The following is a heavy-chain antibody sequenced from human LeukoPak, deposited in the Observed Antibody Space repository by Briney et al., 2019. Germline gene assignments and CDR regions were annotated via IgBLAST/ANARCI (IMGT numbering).Heavy chain of an antibody. J-gene: IGHJ4*02. Sequence: GESLKISCKGSGETFTSYWIGWVRQMPGKGLEWMGIIYPGDSDTRYSPSFQGQVTVSADKSISAAYLQWSSLKASDTAMYYRARRRRDGYNYDYWGQGTLVTVSS. CDR3: ARRRRDGYNYDY. V-gene: IGHV5-51*01. CDR2: IYPGDSDT. D-gene: IGHD5-24*01. CDR1: GETFTSYW.